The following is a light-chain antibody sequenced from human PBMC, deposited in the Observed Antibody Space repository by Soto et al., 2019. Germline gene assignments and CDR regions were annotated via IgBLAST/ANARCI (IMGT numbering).Light chain of an antibody. Sequence: ETVMTQSPDTLSLSPGERATLSCRASQSVSDNLAWYQQRPGQGPRLLIYGASTRATGIPARFSGSGSGTDFTLTISTLEPEDFAVYYCQHRGNWPLTFGGGTKVDIK. CDR3: QHRGNWPLT. J-gene: IGKJ4*01. V-gene: IGKV3-11*01. CDR1: QSVSDN. CDR2: GAS.